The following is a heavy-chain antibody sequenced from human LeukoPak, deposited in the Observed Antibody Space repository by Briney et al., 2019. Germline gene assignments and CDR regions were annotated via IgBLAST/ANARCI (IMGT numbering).Heavy chain of an antibody. CDR3: ASCLRSGYYYMDV. CDR1: GFTFSSYW. V-gene: IGHV3-7*01. Sequence: GGSLRLSCAASGFTFSSYWMSWGRQAPGKGLEWVANIKQDGSEKYYVDSVKGRFTISRDNAKNSPYLQMNSLRAEDTAVYYCASCLRSGYYYMDVWGKGTTVTVSS. J-gene: IGHJ6*03. CDR2: IKQDGSEK. D-gene: IGHD5/OR15-5a*01.